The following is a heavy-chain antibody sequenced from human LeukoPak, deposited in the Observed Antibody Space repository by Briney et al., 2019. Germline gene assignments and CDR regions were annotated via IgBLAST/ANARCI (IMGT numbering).Heavy chain of an antibody. V-gene: IGHV3-43*02. CDR1: GFTFDDYV. Sequence: GGSLRLSCTASGFTFDDYVIHWVRQAPGKGLEWVSLINADTTGTYYADSVKGRFTISRDNSKKSLYLQMNSLRVDDTALYYCAKGGYSGYEEGPYSFDIGGQGTLVTVSS. D-gene: IGHD5-12*01. J-gene: IGHJ4*02. CDR3: AKGGYSGYEEGPYSFDI. CDR2: INADTTGT.